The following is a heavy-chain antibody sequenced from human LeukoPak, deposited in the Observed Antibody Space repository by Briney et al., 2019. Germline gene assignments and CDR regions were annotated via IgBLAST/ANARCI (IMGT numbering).Heavy chain of an antibody. J-gene: IGHJ4*02. D-gene: IGHD2-15*01. V-gene: IGHV4-34*01. CDR3: ARVMVVAATVGFDY. CDR2: INHSGST. CDR1: GGSFSGYY. Sequence: SETLSLTCAVYGGSFSGYYWSWIRQPPGKGLEWIGEINHSGSTNYNPSLKSRVTISVDTSKNQFSLKLSSVTAADTAVYYCARVMVVAATVGFDYLGQGTLVTVSS.